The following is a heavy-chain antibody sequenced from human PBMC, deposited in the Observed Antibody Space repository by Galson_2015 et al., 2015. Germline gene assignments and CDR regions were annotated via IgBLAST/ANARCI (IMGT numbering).Heavy chain of an antibody. CDR3: ARADPVRGVTY. J-gene: IGHJ4*02. Sequence: TLSLTCTVSGGSISSGDYYWSWIRQPPGKGLEWIGYIYYSGSTYYNPSLKSRVTISVGTSKNQFSLKLSSVTAADTAVYYCARADPVRGVTYWGQGTLVTVSS. D-gene: IGHD3-10*01. CDR1: GGSISSGDYY. CDR2: IYYSGST. V-gene: IGHV4-30-4*01.